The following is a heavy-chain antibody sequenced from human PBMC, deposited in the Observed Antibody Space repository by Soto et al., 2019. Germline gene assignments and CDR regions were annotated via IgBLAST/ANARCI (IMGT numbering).Heavy chain of an antibody. Sequence: PGGSLRLSCAASGFTFSSYNMDWVRQAPGKGLEWISYIGSSGRTIYYADSVKGRFTISRDNAKNSLYLQMHSLRDEDTAVYYCARDCGKGFGMDVWGQGTTVTVSS. V-gene: IGHV3-48*02. CDR3: ARDCGKGFGMDV. J-gene: IGHJ6*02. CDR2: IGSSGRTI. CDR1: GFTFSSYN.